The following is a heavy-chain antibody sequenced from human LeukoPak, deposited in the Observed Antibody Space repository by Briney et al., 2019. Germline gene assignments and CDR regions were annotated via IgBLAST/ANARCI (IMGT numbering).Heavy chain of an antibody. CDR2: ISAYNGNT. Sequence: GASVKVSCKASGYTFTSYGISWVRQAPGQGLEWMGWISAYNGNTNYAQKLQGRVTMTTDTSTSTAYMELRSLRSDDTAVYYCARDRKYYYDSSGRGTMDVWGKGTTVTISS. J-gene: IGHJ6*04. CDR3: ARDRKYYYDSSGRGTMDV. V-gene: IGHV1-18*01. D-gene: IGHD3-22*01. CDR1: GYTFTSYG.